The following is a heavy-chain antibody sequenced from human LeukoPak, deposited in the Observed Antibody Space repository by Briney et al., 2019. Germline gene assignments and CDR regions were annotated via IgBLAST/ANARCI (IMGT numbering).Heavy chain of an antibody. Sequence: SVEVSCKASGCTFSSYAISWVRQAPGQGLEWMGGIIPIFGTANYAQKFQGRVTITTEESTSTAYMELSSLRADDTAVYYCARESVWFGELKGAFDPWVQGTLVSVCS. V-gene: IGHV1-69*05. CDR1: GCTFSSYA. J-gene: IGHJ5*02. D-gene: IGHD3-10*01. CDR3: ARESVWFGELKGAFDP. CDR2: IIPIFGTA.